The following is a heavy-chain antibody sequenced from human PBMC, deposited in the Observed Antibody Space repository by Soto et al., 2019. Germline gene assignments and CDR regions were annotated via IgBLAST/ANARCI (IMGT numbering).Heavy chain of an antibody. CDR1: GGTFSRYA. Sequence: QVQLVQSGAEVKKPGSSVKVSCKASGGTFSRYAISWVPQDPGQGLEWMGGIIPIFGTANYAQKFQGRVTITADESTSTAYMELSRLRSEDTAVDYCYLFGVVIVRSYWGQGTLVTVSS. V-gene: IGHV1-69*01. D-gene: IGHD2-21*01. CDR2: IIPIFGTA. CDR3: YLFGVVIVRSY. J-gene: IGHJ4*02.